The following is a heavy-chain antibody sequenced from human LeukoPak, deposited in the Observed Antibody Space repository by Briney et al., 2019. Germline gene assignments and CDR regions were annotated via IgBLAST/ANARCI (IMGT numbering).Heavy chain of an antibody. J-gene: IGHJ4*02. V-gene: IGHV3-48*03. D-gene: IGHD5-12*01. Sequence: GGSLRLSCAASGFTFSSHDMNWVRQAPGKGLEWVSYINTNGRTIQYADSVKGRFTISRDNAQNSLFLQMNRLRAEDTAVYYCARDQSWLPDYWGQGTLVTVSS. CDR2: INTNGRTI. CDR1: GFTFSSHD. CDR3: ARDQSWLPDY.